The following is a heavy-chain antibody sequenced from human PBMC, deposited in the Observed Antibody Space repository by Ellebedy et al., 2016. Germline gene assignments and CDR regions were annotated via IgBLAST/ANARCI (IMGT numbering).Heavy chain of an antibody. Sequence: GESLKISXAASGFTFSSYWMSWVRQAPGKGLEWVANIKQDGSEKYYVDSVKGRFTISRDNAKNSLYLQMNSLRAEDTAVYYCATLSLDADYGDYVKDYWGQGTLVTVSS. CDR3: ATLSLDADYGDYVKDY. V-gene: IGHV3-7*02. D-gene: IGHD4-17*01. CDR2: IKQDGSEK. J-gene: IGHJ4*02. CDR1: GFTFSSYW.